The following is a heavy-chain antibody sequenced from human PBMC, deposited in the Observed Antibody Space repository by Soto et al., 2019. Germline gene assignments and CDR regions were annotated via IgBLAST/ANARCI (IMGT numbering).Heavy chain of an antibody. V-gene: IGHV1-69*12. CDR3: ARGNHRWLQVWYFDL. J-gene: IGHJ2*01. D-gene: IGHD5-12*01. CDR1: GGTFSNYP. Sequence: QVQLVQSGAEVKKPGSSVKVSCKASGGTFSNYPISWVRQAPGQGLEWMGGIIPIFGTVNYAQKFQGRVTITADESTSTADMGLSSLRSEDTAVYYCARGNHRWLQVWYFDLWGRGTLVTVSS. CDR2: IIPIFGTV.